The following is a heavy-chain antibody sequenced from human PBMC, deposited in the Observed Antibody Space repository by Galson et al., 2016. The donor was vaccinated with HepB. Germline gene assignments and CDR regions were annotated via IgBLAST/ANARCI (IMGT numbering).Heavy chain of an antibody. D-gene: IGHD3-16*01. V-gene: IGHV3-53*01. J-gene: IGHJ6*03. CDR3: AKKKATARVWGHYYYYMDV. Sequence: SLRLSCAASGFTVSSNYLSWVRQAPGKGLEWVSIVYSDGSTYYSDSVRGRFTISRDNSNNIVYVQMNSLRAEDKAVYFCAKKKATARVWGHYYYYMDVWGKGTTVTVSS. CDR2: VYSDGST. CDR1: GFTVSSNY.